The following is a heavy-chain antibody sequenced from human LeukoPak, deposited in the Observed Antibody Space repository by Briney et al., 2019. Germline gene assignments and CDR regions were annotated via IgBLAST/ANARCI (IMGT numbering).Heavy chain of an antibody. J-gene: IGHJ4*02. CDR2: IYPGDSDT. CDR1: GYSFTSYW. D-gene: IGHD6-19*01. Sequence: GESLKISCKGSGYSFTSYWMGWVRQMPGKGLEWMGIIYPGDSDTRYSPSFQGQVTISADKSISTAYLQWSSLKASDTAMYYCARHPYSSGWHFDYWGQGTLVTVSS. CDR3: ARHPYSSGWHFDY. V-gene: IGHV5-51*01.